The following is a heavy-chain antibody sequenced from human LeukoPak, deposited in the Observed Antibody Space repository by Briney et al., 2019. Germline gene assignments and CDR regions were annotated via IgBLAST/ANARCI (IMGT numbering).Heavy chain of an antibody. J-gene: IGHJ3*02. CDR3: AKDSGYYDSSGFDAFDI. D-gene: IGHD3-22*01. Sequence: PGGSLRLSCAASGFTFSSYAMSWVRQAPGKGLEWVSAISGSGGSTYYADSVKGRFTISRDNSKNTLYLQMNSLRAEDTAVYYCAKDSGYYDSSGFDAFDIWGQGTMVTVSS. V-gene: IGHV3-23*01. CDR1: GFTFSSYA. CDR2: ISGSGGST.